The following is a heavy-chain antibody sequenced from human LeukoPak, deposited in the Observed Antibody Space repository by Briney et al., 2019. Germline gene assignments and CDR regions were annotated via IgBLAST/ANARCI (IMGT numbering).Heavy chain of an antibody. D-gene: IGHD6-13*01. CDR3: ARRGTSSSWAHFDY. V-gene: IGHV3-7*05. CDR1: GFTFSSYW. J-gene: IGHJ4*02. CDR2: IKQDGSEK. Sequence: QSGGSLILSCAASGFTFSSYWMTWVRQAPGKGLEWVAKIKQDGSEKYYVASVKGRFTISRDNAKNSLYLQMNSLGAEDTAVYYCARRGTSSSWAHFDYWGQGTLVTVSS.